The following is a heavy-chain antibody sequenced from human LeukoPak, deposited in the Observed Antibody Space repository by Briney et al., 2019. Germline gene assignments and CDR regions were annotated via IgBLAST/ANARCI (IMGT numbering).Heavy chain of an antibody. CDR1: GVSFSGYY. D-gene: IGHD6-13*01. V-gene: IGHV4-34*01. CDR2: INHSGST. J-gene: IGHJ4*02. Sequence: PSETLSLTCAVYGVSFSGYYWSWIRQPPGKGLEWIGEINHSGSTNYNPSLKSRVTISVDTSKNQFSLKLSSVTAADTAVYYCARSRGSSSWYSPFDYWGQGTLVTVSS. CDR3: ARSRGSSSWYSPFDY.